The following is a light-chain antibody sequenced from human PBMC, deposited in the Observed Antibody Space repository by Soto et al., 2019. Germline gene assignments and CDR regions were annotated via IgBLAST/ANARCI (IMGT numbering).Light chain of an antibody. J-gene: IGLJ2*01. CDR2: EVS. CDR3: SSYTTTSTVV. CDR1: SSDVGYYNY. V-gene: IGLV2-14*01. Sequence: QSALTQPASVSGSPGQSITISCTGTSSDVGYYNYVSWFQHHPGKAPKLMIYEVSNRPSGVSSRFSGSKSGNTASLTISGLQAVDEADYYCSSYTTTSTVVFGGGTKVTVL.